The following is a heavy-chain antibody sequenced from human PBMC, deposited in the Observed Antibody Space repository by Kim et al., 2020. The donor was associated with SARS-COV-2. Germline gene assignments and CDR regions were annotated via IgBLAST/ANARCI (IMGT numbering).Heavy chain of an antibody. D-gene: IGHD6-19*01. Sequence: AESVKGRLTISRDNPKNTLYLQMNSLRAEDTAVYYCATFEEVAGPRSDYWGQGTLVTVSS. CDR3: ATFEEVAGPRSDY. V-gene: IGHV3-23*01. J-gene: IGHJ4*02.